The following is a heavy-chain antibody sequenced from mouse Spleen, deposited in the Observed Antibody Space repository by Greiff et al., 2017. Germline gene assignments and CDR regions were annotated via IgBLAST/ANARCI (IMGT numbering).Heavy chain of an antibody. D-gene: IGHD2-14*01. CDR3: ARTYYRYDAGAWFAY. J-gene: IGHJ3*01. CDR1: GFTFSDYG. Sequence: EVHLVESGGGLVKPGGSLKLSCAASGFTFSDYGMHWFRQAPEKGLEWVAYISSGSSTIYYADTVKGRFTISRDNAKNTLFLQMTSLRSEDTAMYYCARTYYRYDAGAWFAYWGQGTLVTVSA. V-gene: IGHV5-17*01. CDR2: ISSGSSTI.